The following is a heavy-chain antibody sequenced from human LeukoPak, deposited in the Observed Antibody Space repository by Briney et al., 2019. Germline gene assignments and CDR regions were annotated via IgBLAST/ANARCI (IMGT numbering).Heavy chain of an antibody. D-gene: IGHD6-19*01. CDR3: ARLAVAGTGDY. CDR1: GGTFSSYA. CDR2: IIPIFGTA. V-gene: IGHV1-69*05. J-gene: IGHJ4*02. Sequence: ASVKVSCKASGGTFSSYAISWVRQAPGQGLEWMGRIIPIFGTANYAQKFQGRVTITTDESTSTAYMELSSLRSEDTAVHYCARLAVAGTGDYWGQGTLVTVSS.